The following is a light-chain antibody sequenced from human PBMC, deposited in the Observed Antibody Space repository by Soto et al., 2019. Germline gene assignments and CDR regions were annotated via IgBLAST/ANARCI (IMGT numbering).Light chain of an antibody. CDR3: QQYGRSPKT. CDR2: GAS. CDR1: QSISSN. V-gene: IGKV3-20*01. J-gene: IGKJ1*01. Sequence: EIVLTQSPATLSMSPGESATLSCRASQSISSNLAWYQQKPGQAPRLLIHGASSRATGIPDRFSSSGSGTDFTLTISRLEPEDFAVYYCQQYGRSPKTFGQGTKVDI.